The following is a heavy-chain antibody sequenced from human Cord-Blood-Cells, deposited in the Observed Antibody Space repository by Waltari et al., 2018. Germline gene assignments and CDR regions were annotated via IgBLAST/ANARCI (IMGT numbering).Heavy chain of an antibody. CDR3: AREPDYGDYFDY. CDR1: GFTFSSHS. V-gene: IGHV3-21*01. D-gene: IGHD4-17*01. J-gene: IGHJ4*02. Sequence: EVQLVESGGGLVKPGGSLRLSCAASGFTFSSHSMNGFRQAPGKGLEWVSSISSSSYIYYADSVKGRFTISRDNAKNSLYLQMNSLRAEDTAVYYCAREPDYGDYFDYWGQGTLVTVSS. CDR2: ISSSSYI.